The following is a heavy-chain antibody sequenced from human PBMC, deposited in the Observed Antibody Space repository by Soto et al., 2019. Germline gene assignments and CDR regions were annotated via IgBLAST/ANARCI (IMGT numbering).Heavy chain of an antibody. CDR2: FNPKNGNT. V-gene: IGHV1-18*01. Sequence: ASVKVSCKASGYTFTNYGINWLRQARGQGIEWMGWFNPKNGNTNYAQTFEGRLTISADKSISTAYLQWSSLRASDTAIYYCARPDSNGWYDSWGQGTLVTVSS. CDR3: ARPDSNGWYDS. J-gene: IGHJ5*01. CDR1: GYTFTNYG. D-gene: IGHD5-18*01.